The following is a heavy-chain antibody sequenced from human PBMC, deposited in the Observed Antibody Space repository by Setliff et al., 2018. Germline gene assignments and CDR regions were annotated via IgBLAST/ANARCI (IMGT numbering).Heavy chain of an antibody. Sequence: ASVKVSCKASGYTFTSHYMHWVRQAPGQGLEWMGVINPSGDITRYAQKFQGRVTMTRDTSTTTDYMYLGSLTSGDTAVYYCARDNSATYGGKSYWYFDLWGRGTLVTVSS. CDR3: ARDNSATYGGKSYWYFDL. J-gene: IGHJ2*01. D-gene: IGHD4-17*01. CDR1: GYTFTSHY. V-gene: IGHV1-46*01. CDR2: INPSGDIT.